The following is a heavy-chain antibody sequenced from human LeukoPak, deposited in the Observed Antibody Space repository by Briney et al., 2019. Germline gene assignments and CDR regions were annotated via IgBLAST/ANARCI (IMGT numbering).Heavy chain of an antibody. CDR3: ARQGGSSSPYYYYYMDV. Sequence: PSETLCLTCAVSGYSISSGYYWGWFRQPPGKGLEWIGCIFHSGNTYYNPSLKSRVSISVDTSKNHFSLKLTSVTAADSAVYYCARQGGSSSPYYYYYMDVWGKGTTVTVSS. CDR2: IFHSGNT. J-gene: IGHJ6*03. V-gene: IGHV4-38-2*01. CDR1: GYSISSGYY. D-gene: IGHD6-13*01.